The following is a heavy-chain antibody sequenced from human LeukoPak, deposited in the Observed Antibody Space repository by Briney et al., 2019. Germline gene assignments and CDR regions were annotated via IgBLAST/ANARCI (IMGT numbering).Heavy chain of an antibody. D-gene: IGHD3-10*01. J-gene: IGHJ4*02. CDR2: IDPSGGGT. V-gene: IGHV1-46*01. CDR1: GYTFTTYY. Sequence: ASVKVSCKASGYTFTTYYMHWVRQAPGQGLEWMGIIDPSGGGTNYAQKFQDRVTMARDTSTSTVYMELSSLSSEDTAVYYCASLGSGSSRIVDFDYWGQGTLVTVSS. CDR3: ASLGSGSSRIVDFDY.